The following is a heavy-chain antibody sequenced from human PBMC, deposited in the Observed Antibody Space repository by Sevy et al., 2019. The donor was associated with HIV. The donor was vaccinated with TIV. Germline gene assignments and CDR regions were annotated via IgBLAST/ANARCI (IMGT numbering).Heavy chain of an antibody. CDR1: GFTFSTYW. J-gene: IGHJ5*02. V-gene: IGHV3-7*01. CDR3: ARSGYDPSGSYYGNWFDP. CDR2: IKQDGTEK. Sequence: GGSLRLSCAASGFTFSTYWMSWVRQAPGKGLEWVANIKQDGTEKFYVDSVKGRFTISRDNAKNSLYLQMNSLRAEDKAVYYCARSGYDPSGSYYGNWFDPWGQGTLVTVSS. D-gene: IGHD3-22*01.